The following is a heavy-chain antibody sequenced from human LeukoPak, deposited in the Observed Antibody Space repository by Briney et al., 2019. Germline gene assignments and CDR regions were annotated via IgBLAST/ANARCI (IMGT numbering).Heavy chain of an antibody. V-gene: IGHV3-48*01. D-gene: IGHD3-22*01. CDR3: ATGAMIEAFDI. Sequence: GGSLRLSCAASGFTFSSYSMNWVRQAPGKGLEWVSYISSSSSTIYYADSVKGRFTISRDNAKNSLYLQMNSLRAEDTAVYYCATGAMIEAFDIWGQGTMVTVSS. J-gene: IGHJ3*02. CDR2: ISSSSSTI. CDR1: GFTFSSYS.